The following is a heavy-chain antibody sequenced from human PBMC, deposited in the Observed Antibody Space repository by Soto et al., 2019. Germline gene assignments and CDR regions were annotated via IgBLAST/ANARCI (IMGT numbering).Heavy chain of an antibody. D-gene: IGHD3-22*01. J-gene: IGHJ6*02. V-gene: IGHV1-69*12. Sequence: QVQLVQSGAEVKKPGSSVKVSCKSSGGTFSNYGFSWVRQAPGQGLECMGVIVPIFGAEHPQKFQGRVTITADECTHTGFRELRGLRSEDTAVYYCARGGSDYEGSGYYQGHVWGQGTTVTVSS. CDR2: IVPIFGA. CDR1: GGTFSNYG. CDR3: ARGGSDYEGSGYYQGHV.